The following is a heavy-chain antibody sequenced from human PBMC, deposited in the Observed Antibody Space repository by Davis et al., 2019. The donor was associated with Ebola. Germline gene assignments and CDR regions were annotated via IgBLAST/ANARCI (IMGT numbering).Heavy chain of an antibody. D-gene: IGHD4-17*01. Sequence: GESLKISCKGSGYSFTSYWISWVRQMPGKGLEWMGIIYPGDSDTRYSPSFQGQVTISADKSITTAYLQWSSLKASDTAMYYCARDSDDYSFDYWGQGTLVTVSS. CDR2: IYPGDSDT. CDR3: ARDSDDYSFDY. J-gene: IGHJ4*02. CDR1: GYSFTSYW. V-gene: IGHV5-51*01.